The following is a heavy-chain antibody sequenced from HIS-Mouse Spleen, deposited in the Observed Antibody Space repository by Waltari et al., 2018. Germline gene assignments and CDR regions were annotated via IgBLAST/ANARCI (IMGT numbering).Heavy chain of an antibody. CDR1: GYSFTSYW. CDR3: ASTEAAAGTRGAFDI. Sequence: EVQLVQSGAEVKKPGESLKISCKGSGYSFTSYWIGWVRTIAGKGLEWVGIIYPGDSDTRYSPSFQGQVTISADKSISTAYLQWSSLKASDTAMYYCASTEAAAGTRGAFDIWGQGTMVTVSS. CDR2: IYPGDSDT. J-gene: IGHJ3*02. V-gene: IGHV5-51*03. D-gene: IGHD6-13*01.